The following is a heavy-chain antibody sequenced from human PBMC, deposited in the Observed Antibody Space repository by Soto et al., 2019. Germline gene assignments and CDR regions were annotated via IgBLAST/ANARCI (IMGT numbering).Heavy chain of an antibody. CDR3: ARAAYSYGTAYLSYYYGMDV. CDR1: GGTFSTYA. J-gene: IGHJ6*02. V-gene: IGHV1-69*13. Sequence: GPSVKVSCKASGGTFSTYAISWVRQSPGQGLEWVGGIIPIFGTANYAQKFQGRVTITADESTSTAYMELSSLRSEDTAVYYCARAAYSYGTAYLSYYYGMDVWGQGTTVTVSS. CDR2: IIPIFGTA. D-gene: IGHD5-18*01.